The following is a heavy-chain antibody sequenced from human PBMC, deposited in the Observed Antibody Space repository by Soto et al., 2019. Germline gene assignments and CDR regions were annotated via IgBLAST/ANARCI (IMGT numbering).Heavy chain of an antibody. V-gene: IGHV4-59*01. CDR1: GGSISSYY. CDR3: ARDHPTYYYYGMDV. Sequence: KPSETLSLTCTVSGGSISSYYWSWIRQPPGKGLEWIGYIHYSGSTNYNPSLKSRVTISVDTSKNQFSLKLSSVTAADTAVYYCARDHPTYYYYGMDVWGQGTTVTISS. J-gene: IGHJ6*02. CDR2: IHYSGST.